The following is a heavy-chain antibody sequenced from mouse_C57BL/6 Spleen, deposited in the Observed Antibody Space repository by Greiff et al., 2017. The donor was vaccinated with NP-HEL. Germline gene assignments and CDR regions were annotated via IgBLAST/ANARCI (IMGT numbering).Heavy chain of an antibody. V-gene: IGHV5-17*01. CDR3: ARAYGYDEAHFDY. CDR2: ISSGSSTI. Sequence: EVHLVESGGGLVKPGGSLKLSCAASGFTFSDYGMHWVRQAPEKGLEWVAYISSGSSTIYYADTVKGRFTISRDNAKNTLFLQMTSLRSEDTAMYYCARAYGYDEAHFDYWGQGTTLTVSS. J-gene: IGHJ2*01. D-gene: IGHD2-2*01. CDR1: GFTFSDYG.